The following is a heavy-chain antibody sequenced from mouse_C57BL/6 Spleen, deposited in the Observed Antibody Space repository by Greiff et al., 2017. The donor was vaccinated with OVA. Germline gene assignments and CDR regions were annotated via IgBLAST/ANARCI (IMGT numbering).Heavy chain of an antibody. CDR3: ARDEAAQAYYAMDY. CDR2: ISYDGSN. V-gene: IGHV3-6*01. J-gene: IGHJ4*01. D-gene: IGHD3-2*02. CDR1: GYSITSGYY. Sequence: EVKVEESGPGLVKPSQSLSLTCSVTGYSITSGYYWNWIRQFPGNKLEWMGYISYDGSNNYNPSLKNRISITRDTSKNQFFLKLNSVTTEDTATYYCARDEAAQAYYAMDYWGQGTSVTVSS.